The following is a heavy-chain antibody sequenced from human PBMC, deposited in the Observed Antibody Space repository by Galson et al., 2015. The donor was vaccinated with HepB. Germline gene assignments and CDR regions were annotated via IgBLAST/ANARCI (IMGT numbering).Heavy chain of an antibody. V-gene: IGHV1-69*06. CDR1: GGTFSSYA. CDR3: ARDIGGSSGFSFYYYGMDV. CDR2: IIPIFGTA. D-gene: IGHD6-25*01. J-gene: IGHJ6*02. Sequence: SVKVSCKASGGTFSSYAISWVRQAPGQGLEWMGGIIPIFGTANYAQKFQGRVTITADKSTSTAYMELSSLRSEDTAVYYCARDIGGSSGFSFYYYGMDVWGQGTTVTVSS.